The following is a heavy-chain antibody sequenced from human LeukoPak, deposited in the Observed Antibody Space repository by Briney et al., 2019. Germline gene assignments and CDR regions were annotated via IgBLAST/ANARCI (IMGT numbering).Heavy chain of an antibody. V-gene: IGHV1-18*04. CDR3: ARHSGSGWQALGY. CDR1: GYTFSNYG. Sequence: ASVKVSCKASGYTFSNYGISWVRQASGLGLEWMGWTSYNGNTNYAQKFQDRVTMTTDTSATTAYMELRSLESDDTAVYYCARHSGSGWQALGYWGQGTLVTVSS. D-gene: IGHD6-19*01. CDR2: TSYNGNT. J-gene: IGHJ4*02.